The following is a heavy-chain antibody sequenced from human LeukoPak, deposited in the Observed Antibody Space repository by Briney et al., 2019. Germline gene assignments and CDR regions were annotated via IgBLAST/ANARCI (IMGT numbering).Heavy chain of an antibody. CDR2: ISSNAESA. CDR1: GFTFSAYA. D-gene: IGHD6-13*01. V-gene: IGHV3-23*01. Sequence: GGSLRLSCAASGFTFSAYAMHWVRRAPGKRLHWVSAISSNAESAYYADSVQGRFTISRDNSKNMLYLQMDSLWAEDTAVYYCAKGAATLADGPDSWGQGTLVTVSS. CDR3: AKGAATLADGPDS. J-gene: IGHJ4*02.